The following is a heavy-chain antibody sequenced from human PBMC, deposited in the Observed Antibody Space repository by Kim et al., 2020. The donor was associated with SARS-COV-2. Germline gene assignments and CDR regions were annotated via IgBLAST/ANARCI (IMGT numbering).Heavy chain of an antibody. CDR3: ASHREDAFDI. CDR1: GFTFSSYG. CDR2: ISYDGSNK. V-gene: IGHV3-30*03. J-gene: IGHJ3*02. Sequence: GGSLRLSCAASGFTFSSYGMHWVRQAPGKGLEWVAVISYDGSNKYYADSVKGRFTISRDNSKNTLYLQMNSLRAEDTAVYYCASHREDAFDIWGQGTMVTVSS.